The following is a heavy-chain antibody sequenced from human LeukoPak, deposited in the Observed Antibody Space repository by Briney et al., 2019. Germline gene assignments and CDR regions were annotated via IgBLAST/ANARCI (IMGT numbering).Heavy chain of an antibody. CDR2: INHSGST. J-gene: IGHJ4*02. D-gene: IGHD3-10*01. V-gene: IGHV4-34*01. CDR1: GGSFSGYY. CDR3: ARGFEGRPTAD. Sequence: PSETLSLTCAVYGGSFSGYYWSWIRQPPGKGLEWIGEINHSGSTNYNPSLKSRVTISVDKSKNQFSLKLSSVTAADTAVYYCARGFEGRPTADWGQGTLVTVSS.